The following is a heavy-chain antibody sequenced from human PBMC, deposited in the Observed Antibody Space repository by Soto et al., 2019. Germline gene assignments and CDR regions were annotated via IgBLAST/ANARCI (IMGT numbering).Heavy chain of an antibody. V-gene: IGHV3-30-3*01. CDR3: ARVDGSGSSPYYYGMDV. CDR2: ISYDGSNK. J-gene: IGHJ6*02. D-gene: IGHD3-10*01. CDR1: GFTFSSYA. Sequence: QVPLVESGGGVVQPGRSLRLSCAASGFTFSSYAMHWVRQAPGKGLEWVAVISYDGSNKYYADSVKGRFTISRDNSKNTLYLQMNSLRAEDTAVYYCARVDGSGSSPYYYGMDVWGQGTTVTVSS.